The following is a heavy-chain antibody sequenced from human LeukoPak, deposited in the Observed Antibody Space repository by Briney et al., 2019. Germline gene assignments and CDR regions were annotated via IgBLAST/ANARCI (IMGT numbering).Heavy chain of an antibody. CDR3: ARGTPYYYDSSGYYPVCFDP. CDR1: GGSISSGDYY. J-gene: IGHJ5*02. Sequence: PSETLSLTCTVSGGSISSGDYYWSWIRQPPGKGLEWIGYIYYSGSTYYNPSLKSRVTISVDTSKNQFSLKLSSVTAADTAVYYCARGTPYYYDSSGYYPVCFDPWGQGTLVTVSS. CDR2: IYYSGST. V-gene: IGHV4-30-4*01. D-gene: IGHD3-22*01.